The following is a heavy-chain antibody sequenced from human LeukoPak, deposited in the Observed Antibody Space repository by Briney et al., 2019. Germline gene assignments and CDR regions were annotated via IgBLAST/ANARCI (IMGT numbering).Heavy chain of an antibody. CDR1: GDSINNYY. Sequence: PSETLSLTCTVSGDSINNYYWSWIRQPPGKGLEYIGYIYYSGSTNYNPSLKSRVTMSVDTSKNQFSLKLSFVTVADTAVYYCARPYYYGSGNYYNWYLDLWGRGTLVTVSS. CDR2: IYYSGST. D-gene: IGHD3-10*01. CDR3: ARPYYYGSGNYYNWYLDL. V-gene: IGHV4-59*01. J-gene: IGHJ2*01.